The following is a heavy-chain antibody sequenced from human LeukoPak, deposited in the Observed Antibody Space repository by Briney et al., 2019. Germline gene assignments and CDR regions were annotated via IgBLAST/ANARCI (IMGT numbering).Heavy chain of an antibody. V-gene: IGHV3-23*01. J-gene: IGHJ4*02. CDR1: GLTFSSYA. Sequence: PGGSLRLSCAASGLTFSSYAMTWVRQAPGKGLEWVSAISGSGSSTYYADSVKGRFTISRDNSKNTLYLQMHSLRAEDTAAYYCYIPYYDTSAYKAYWGQGTLVTVSS. CDR3: YIPYYDTSAYKAY. CDR2: ISGSGSST. D-gene: IGHD3-22*01.